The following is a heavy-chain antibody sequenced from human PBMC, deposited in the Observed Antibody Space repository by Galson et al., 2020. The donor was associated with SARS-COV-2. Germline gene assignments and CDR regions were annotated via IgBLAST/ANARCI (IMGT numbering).Heavy chain of an antibody. J-gene: IGHJ6*02. CDR1: GFTFSSYA. CDR3: ARASKGANYYGMDV. Sequence: GGSLRLSCAASGFTFSSYAMHWVRQAPGKGLEWVAVISYDGSNKYYADSVKGRFTISRDNSKNTLYLQMNSLRAEDTAVYYCARASKGANYYGMDVWGQGTTVTVSS. CDR2: ISYDGSNK. V-gene: IGHV3-30-3*01.